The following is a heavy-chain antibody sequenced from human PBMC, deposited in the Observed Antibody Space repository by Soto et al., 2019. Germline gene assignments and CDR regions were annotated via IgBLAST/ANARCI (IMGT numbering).Heavy chain of an antibody. Sequence: EVQLVESGGGVVQPGGSLRLSCAASGITVSSNFMSWVRQTPGKGLEWVSILDSGGNTYYADSVKGRFTISRDNSKNTVYLQMNSLRPEDTAVYYCARDSHSPNRFDDWGQGILVTVSS. CDR1: GITVSSNF. V-gene: IGHV3-66*01. CDR3: ARDSHSPNRFDD. J-gene: IGHJ4*02. CDR2: LDSGGNT. D-gene: IGHD2-21*01.